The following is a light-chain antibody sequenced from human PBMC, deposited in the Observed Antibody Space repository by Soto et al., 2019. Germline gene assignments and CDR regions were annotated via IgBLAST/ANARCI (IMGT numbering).Light chain of an antibody. Sequence: EIVLTHAPSTLSISTIYTATLSFRAIQSLSNNIYLAWYQQKPGQAPRLLIYGASSRPTGVRDMFSGSGSGTDFTLTISRLEPEDFAVYYCQQDGSSSWKFGQGTKVEIK. CDR1: QSLSNNIY. V-gene: IGKV3-20*01. CDR2: GAS. CDR3: QQDGSSSWK. J-gene: IGKJ1*01.